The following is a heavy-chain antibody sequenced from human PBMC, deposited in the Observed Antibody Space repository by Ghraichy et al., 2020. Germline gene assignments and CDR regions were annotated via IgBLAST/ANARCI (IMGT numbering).Heavy chain of an antibody. V-gene: IGHV3-21*01. J-gene: IGHJ6*02. CDR3: ARSRSLPSLDSDYYYYGMDV. D-gene: IGHD3-3*02. CDR1: GFTFSSYS. CDR2: ISSSSSYI. Sequence: GSLRLSCAASGFTFSSYSMNWVRQAPGKGLEWVSSISSSSSYIYYADSVKGRFTITRDNAKNSLYLQMNSLRAEDTAVYYCARSRSLPSLDSDYYYYGMDVWSQGTTVTVS.